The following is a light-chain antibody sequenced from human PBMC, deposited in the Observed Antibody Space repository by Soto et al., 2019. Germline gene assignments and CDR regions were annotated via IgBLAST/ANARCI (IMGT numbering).Light chain of an antibody. CDR3: QQYNKWPLT. Sequence: EIVLIQSPATLSLSPGERATLSCRASQSVGSYLAWYQHKPGQAPRLLIYGASTRATGIPVRFSGSASGTEFTLTISSLQSEDFTVYYCQQYNKWPLTFGQGTKVDIK. CDR2: GAS. CDR1: QSVGSY. J-gene: IGKJ1*01. V-gene: IGKV3-15*01.